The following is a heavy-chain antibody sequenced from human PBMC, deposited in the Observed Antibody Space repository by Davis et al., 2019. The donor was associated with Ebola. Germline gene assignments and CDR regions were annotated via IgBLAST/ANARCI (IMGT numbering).Heavy chain of an antibody. V-gene: IGHV3-64D*08. CDR3: TLLQEHL. CDR1: GFTFSSYA. CDR2: ISSNGGSI. Sequence: GESLKISCSASGFTFSSYAMHWVRQAPGKGLEYVSAISSNGGSIYYADSVKGRFTISRDNSKNTLYLQMSSLHQGPIGLPPGTLLQEHLWG. J-gene: IGHJ6*01.